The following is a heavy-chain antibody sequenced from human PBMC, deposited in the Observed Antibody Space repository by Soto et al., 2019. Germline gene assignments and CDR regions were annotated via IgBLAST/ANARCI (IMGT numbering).Heavy chain of an antibody. V-gene: IGHV3-23*01. D-gene: IGHD4-17*01. J-gene: IGHJ4*02. CDR2: ISGSGDNE. CDR1: GFTFSSYS. Sequence: EVQLLESGGGLVQPGGSLRLSCAASGFTFSSYSMTWVRQAPGKGPEWVSDISGSGDNEYYADSVKGRFTISRDNSKNTLDLQMNSLRAEDTALYYCAKRERWPASGPYWGQGTLVTVSS. CDR3: AKRERWPASGPY.